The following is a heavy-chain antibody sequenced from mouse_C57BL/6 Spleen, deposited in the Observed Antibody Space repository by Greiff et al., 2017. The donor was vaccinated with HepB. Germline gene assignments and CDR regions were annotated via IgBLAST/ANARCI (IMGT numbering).Heavy chain of an antibody. CDR3: ARYGGSSYVYFDY. Sequence: EVKLVESGGGLVQPGGSLSLSCAASGFTFTDYYMSWVRQPPGKALEWLGFIRNKANGYTTEYSASVKGRFTISRDNSQSILYLQMNALRAEDSATYYCARYGGSSYVYFDYWGQGTTLTVSS. CDR2: IRNKANGYTT. D-gene: IGHD1-1*01. J-gene: IGHJ2*01. V-gene: IGHV7-3*01. CDR1: GFTFTDYY.